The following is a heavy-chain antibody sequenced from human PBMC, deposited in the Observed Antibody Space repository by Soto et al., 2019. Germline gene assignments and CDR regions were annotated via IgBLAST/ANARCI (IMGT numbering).Heavy chain of an antibody. D-gene: IGHD3-9*01. CDR1: GASLSRGGFY. CDR3: ATYYDILTGPLGPLNS. CDR2: IYYSGST. J-gene: IGHJ4*02. V-gene: IGHV4-31*11. Sequence: QVQLQESGPGVVKPSQTLSLTCAVSGASLSRGGFYWIWIRQYPGKGMEWIGDIYYSGSTRYNPSLKSRITISVATSKHQFYLELRSVTAADTALYYCATYYDILTGPLGPLNSWGQGILVTVYS.